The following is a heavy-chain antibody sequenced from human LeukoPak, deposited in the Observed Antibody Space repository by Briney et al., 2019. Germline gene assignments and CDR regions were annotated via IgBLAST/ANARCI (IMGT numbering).Heavy chain of an antibody. Sequence: GGSLRLSCAASGFTFSSYWMHWVRHAPGKGLVWVSRINTDGSSTSYADSVKGRFTISRDNAKNTLYLQMNSLRAEDTAVYYCARDEYYYDSSGYSWFDPWGQGTLVTVSS. CDR3: ARDEYYYDSSGYSWFDP. J-gene: IGHJ5*02. V-gene: IGHV3-74*01. CDR2: INTDGSST. D-gene: IGHD3-22*01. CDR1: GFTFSSYW.